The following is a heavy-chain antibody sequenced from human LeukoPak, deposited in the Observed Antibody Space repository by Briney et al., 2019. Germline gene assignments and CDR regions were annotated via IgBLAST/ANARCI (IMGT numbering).Heavy chain of an antibody. V-gene: IGHV1-46*01. Sequence: ASVKVSCKASGYTFTSYYMHWVRQAPGQGLEWVGIINPSSGSTNYAQKFQGRVTMTRDTSTSTVYMGVSSLRSEDTAVYYCARVPQGDSSGWYHLHEASKYYFDYWGQGTLVTVSS. CDR2: INPSSGST. D-gene: IGHD6-19*01. J-gene: IGHJ4*02. CDR1: GYTFTSYY. CDR3: ARVPQGDSSGWYHLHEASKYYFDY.